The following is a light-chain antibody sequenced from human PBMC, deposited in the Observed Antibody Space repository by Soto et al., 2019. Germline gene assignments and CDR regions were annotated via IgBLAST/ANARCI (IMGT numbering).Light chain of an antibody. V-gene: IGKV3D-15*01. J-gene: IGKJ1*01. Sequence: EIVLTQSTATLSVSPGERATLSCRASQSVSSNLAWYQQKPGQAPRLLIYGASTRASGFPDRFSGRGFETDFTLTISEVEPEDFAVYFCQHYSDSTWTFAQGTKVAIK. CDR3: QHYSDSTWT. CDR1: QSVSSN. CDR2: GAS.